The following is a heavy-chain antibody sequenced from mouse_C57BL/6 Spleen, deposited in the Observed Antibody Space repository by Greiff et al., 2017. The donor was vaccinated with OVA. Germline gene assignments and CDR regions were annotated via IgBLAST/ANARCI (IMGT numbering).Heavy chain of an antibody. Sequence: EVQLQQSGPELVKPGASVKIPCKASGYTFTDYNMDWVKQSHGKSLEWIGDINPNNGGTTYNQKFKGKATLTVDKSSSTAYMELRSLTSEDTAVYYCARENGKTGSFAYWGQGTLVTVSA. CDR2: INPNNGGT. J-gene: IGHJ3*01. CDR1: GYTFTDYN. V-gene: IGHV1-18*01. D-gene: IGHD4-1*01. CDR3: ARENGKTGSFAY.